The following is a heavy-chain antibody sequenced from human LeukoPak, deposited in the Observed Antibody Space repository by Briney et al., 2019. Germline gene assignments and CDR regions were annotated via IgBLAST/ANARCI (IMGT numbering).Heavy chain of an antibody. Sequence: GGSLRLSCAASGFTFSDYAMTWVRQAPGKGLEWVATISGSGVMTYYADSVKGRFTVSGDNSKNTLYLQMNSLRAEDTAVYYCATQYCSSTSCLGIAFDIWGQGTMVTVSS. V-gene: IGHV3-23*01. CDR3: ATQYCSSTSCLGIAFDI. CDR2: ISGSGVMT. CDR1: GFTFSDYA. J-gene: IGHJ3*02. D-gene: IGHD2-2*01.